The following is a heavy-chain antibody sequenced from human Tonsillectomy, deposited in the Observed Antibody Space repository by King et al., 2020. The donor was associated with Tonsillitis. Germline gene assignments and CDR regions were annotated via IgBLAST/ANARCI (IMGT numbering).Heavy chain of an antibody. Sequence: ITLKESGPTLVKPPQTLTLTCTFSGFSLSTSGVGVGWIRQPPGKALEWLALIYWNDDKRYSPSLKSRLTITKDTSKNEAVLTMTNMDPVDTATYYCANRSGADYGEYWGVGAFDIWGQGTMVTVSS. J-gene: IGHJ3*02. CDR3: ANRSGADYGEYWGVGAFDI. D-gene: IGHD4-17*01. CDR1: GFSLSTSGVG. V-gene: IGHV2-5*01. CDR2: IYWNDDK.